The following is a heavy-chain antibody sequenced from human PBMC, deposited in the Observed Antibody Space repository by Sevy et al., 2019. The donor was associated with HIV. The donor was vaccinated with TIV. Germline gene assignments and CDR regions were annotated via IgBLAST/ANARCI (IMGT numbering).Heavy chain of an antibody. V-gene: IGHV3-23*01. CDR1: GLTLTTTG. D-gene: IGHD3-16*01. Sequence: GGSLRLSCAASGLTLTTTGMSWVRQAPGKGLEWVAGVTSDGTTYYADSVGDRFTVSRDNSKNTLYLQLNSLRADDTAVFYWAGGDTTMITDLDYWGQGTLVTVSS. CDR3: AGGDTTMITDLDY. CDR2: VTSDGTT. J-gene: IGHJ4*02.